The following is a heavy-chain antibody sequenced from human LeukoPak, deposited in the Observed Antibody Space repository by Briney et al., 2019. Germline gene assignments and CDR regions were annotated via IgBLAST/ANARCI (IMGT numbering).Heavy chain of an antibody. CDR3: ARDQVAVAGFLFDY. CDR1: GFTFSSYG. CDR2: ISYDGSNK. D-gene: IGHD6-19*01. J-gene: IGHJ4*02. V-gene: IGHV3-30*03. Sequence: QPGRPLRLSCAASGFTFSSYGMHWVRQAPGKGLEWVAVISYDGSNKYYADSVKGRFTISRDNSKNTLYLQMNSLRAEDTAVYYCARDQVAVAGFLFDYWGQGTLVTVSS.